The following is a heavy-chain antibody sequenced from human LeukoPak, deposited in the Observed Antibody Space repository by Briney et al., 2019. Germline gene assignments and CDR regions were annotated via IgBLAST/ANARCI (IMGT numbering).Heavy chain of an antibody. V-gene: IGHV3-23*01. D-gene: IGHD5-18*01. CDR1: GFTFSSYA. Sequence: GGSLRLSCAASGFTFSSYAMSWVRQAPGKGLEWVSAISGSGGSTYYADPVKGRFTISRDNSKNTLYLQMNSLRAEDTAVYYCAKDLVDTAMGLPDYWGQGTLVTVSS. CDR3: AKDLVDTAMGLPDY. J-gene: IGHJ4*02. CDR2: ISGSGGST.